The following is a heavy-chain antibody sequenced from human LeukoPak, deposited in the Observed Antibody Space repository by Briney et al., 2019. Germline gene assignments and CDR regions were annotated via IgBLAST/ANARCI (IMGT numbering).Heavy chain of an antibody. J-gene: IGHJ4*02. Sequence: ASVKVPCKASGGTFSSYAISWVRQAPGQGLEWMGRIIPILGIANYAQKFQGRVTITADKSTSTAYMELSSLRSEDTAVYYCARDREYSGFGVYYFDYWGQGTLVTVSS. CDR3: ARDREYSGFGVYYFDY. CDR1: GGTFSSYA. D-gene: IGHD5-12*01. CDR2: IIPILGIA. V-gene: IGHV1-69*04.